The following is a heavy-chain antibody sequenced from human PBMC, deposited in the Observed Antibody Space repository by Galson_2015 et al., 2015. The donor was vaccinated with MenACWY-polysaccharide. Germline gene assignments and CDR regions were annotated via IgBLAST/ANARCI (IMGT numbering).Heavy chain of an antibody. Sequence: SETLSLTCAVSDYSIRSGYFWGWIRQPPGKGLEWIASIFHSGTTYYNPSLKSRVIISVDTSKNQFSLRLSSVTAADTAVYYCARVEKYSGSFYILYWGQGTLVTVSS. J-gene: IGHJ4*02. CDR1: DYSIRSGYF. D-gene: IGHD1-26*01. V-gene: IGHV4-38-2*01. CDR2: IFHSGTT. CDR3: ARVEKYSGSFYILY.